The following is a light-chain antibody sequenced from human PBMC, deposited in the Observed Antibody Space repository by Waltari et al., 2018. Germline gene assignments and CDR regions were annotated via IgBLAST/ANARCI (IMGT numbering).Light chain of an antibody. CDR2: WAS. CDR3: QQYYSRRT. CDR1: QSVLYHSNDKNY. V-gene: IGKV4-1*01. J-gene: IGKJ1*01. Sequence: DIVMTQSPEFVAVSLGERATITSKSSQSVLYHSNDKNYLAWYQQKPGQPPKLLIYWASTRQSGVPDRFSRSGSGTDFTLTINSLQAEDVAVYYCQQYYSRRTFGRGTRVEIK.